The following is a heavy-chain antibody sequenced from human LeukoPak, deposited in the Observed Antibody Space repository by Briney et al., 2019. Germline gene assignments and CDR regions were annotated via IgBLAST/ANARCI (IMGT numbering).Heavy chain of an antibody. V-gene: IGHV3-23*01. J-gene: IGHJ5*02. CDR1: GFNFTNYA. CDR3: AKDGPTAIPSWFDP. Sequence: QTGGSLRLSCAASGFNFTNYAMNWVRQAPGRGLEWVSLISSSGGSTYYAGSVKGRFTISRDNSKNTLYLQMNSLRAEDTAMYYCAKDGPTAIPSWFDPWGQGTLVTVSS. CDR2: ISSSGGST. D-gene: IGHD2-21*02.